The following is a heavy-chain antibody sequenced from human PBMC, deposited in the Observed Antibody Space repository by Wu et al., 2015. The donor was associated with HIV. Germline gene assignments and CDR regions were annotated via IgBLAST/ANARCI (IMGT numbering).Heavy chain of an antibody. Sequence: QVQLVQSGAEVKKPGSSVKVSCEASGGTFSSYAISWVRQAPGQGLEWMGGLIPILGTSNYAQNFQGRVRITADESTRTAYVDLSSLRSDDTAIYYCTRMVTTGVTYIDWGQGTLVTVSS. V-gene: IGHV1-69*11. CDR1: GGTFSSYA. J-gene: IGHJ4*02. CDR2: LIPILGTS. CDR3: TRMVTTGVTYID. D-gene: IGHD1-1*01.